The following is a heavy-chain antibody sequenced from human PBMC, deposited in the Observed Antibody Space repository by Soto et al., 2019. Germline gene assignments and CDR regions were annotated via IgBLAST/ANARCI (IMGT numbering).Heavy chain of an antibody. CDR1: GYSFTTYG. CDR2: INGYGHGA. CDR3: VRDLNGDFYY. V-gene: IGHV1-18*01. D-gene: IGHD3-10*01. Sequence: QVQLVQSGAEVRQPGASVKVSCKASGYSFTTYGMSWVRQAPGQGLEYMGWINGYGHGAKYVQRFQGRFSMTTDTSTNTVYMDLRSLISDDTAVYYCVRDLNGDFYYWGQGTVVIVSP. J-gene: IGHJ4*02.